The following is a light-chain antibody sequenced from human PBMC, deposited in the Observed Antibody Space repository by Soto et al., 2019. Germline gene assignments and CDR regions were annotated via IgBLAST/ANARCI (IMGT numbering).Light chain of an antibody. Sequence: QSVLTQPASVSGSPGQSITISCTGTSGDVGGYNYVSWYQQLPGKAPKLMIYDVSDRPSGVSNRFSGSKSGNTASLTISGLQAEDEADYYCSSYTSSSLYVFXTGTKVTVL. J-gene: IGLJ1*01. V-gene: IGLV2-14*01. CDR2: DVS. CDR1: SGDVGGYNY. CDR3: SSYTSSSLYV.